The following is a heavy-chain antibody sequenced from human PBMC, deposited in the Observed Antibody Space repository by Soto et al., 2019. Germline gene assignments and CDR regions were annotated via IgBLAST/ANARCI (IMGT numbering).Heavy chain of an antibody. CDR2: ISGSGGST. CDR3: AKTPNYDFWSGYYTELFYFDY. Sequence: GGSLRLSCAASGFTFSSYAMSWVRQAPGKGLEWVSAISGSGGSTYYADSVKGRFTISRDNSKNTLYLQMNSLRAEDTAVYYCAKTPNYDFWSGYYTELFYFDYWGQGTLVTVSS. CDR1: GFTFSSYA. V-gene: IGHV3-23*01. J-gene: IGHJ4*02. D-gene: IGHD3-3*01.